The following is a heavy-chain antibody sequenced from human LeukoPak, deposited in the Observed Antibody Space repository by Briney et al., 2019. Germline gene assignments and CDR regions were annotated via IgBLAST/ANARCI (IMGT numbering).Heavy chain of an antibody. CDR3: AREPSDTIFGVVINRPRYFDY. CDR1: GGTFSSYA. J-gene: IGHJ4*02. Sequence: SVKVSCKASGGTFSSYAISWVRQAPGQGLEWMGGIIPIFGTANYAQKFQGRVTITAGKSTSTAYMELSSLRSDDTAVYYCAREPSDTIFGVVINRPRYFDYWGQGTLVTVSS. V-gene: IGHV1-69*06. CDR2: IIPIFGTA. D-gene: IGHD3-3*01.